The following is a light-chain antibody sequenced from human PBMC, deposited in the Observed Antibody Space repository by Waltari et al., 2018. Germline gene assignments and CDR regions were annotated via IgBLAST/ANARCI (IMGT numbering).Light chain of an antibody. CDR3: QQYYSPPFT. J-gene: IGKJ3*01. CDR2: WAS. Sequence: DLMMTQSPVPLGASLGSRSIIYFKSSQTILYTSNNKNHLAWFQHKRGQPPRLLISWASNRQSGVPERFSGSGSETDFNLTISSLQAEDVAVYFCQQYYSPPFTFGPGTTVDV. V-gene: IGKV4-1*01. CDR1: QTILYTSNNKNH.